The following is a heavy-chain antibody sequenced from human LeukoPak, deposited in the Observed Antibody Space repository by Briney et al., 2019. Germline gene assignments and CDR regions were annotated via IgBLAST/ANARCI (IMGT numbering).Heavy chain of an antibody. CDR2: ISYDGSNK. CDR1: GFTFSSYD. V-gene: IGHV3-30-3*01. J-gene: IGHJ6*02. CDR3: AEPRFLEGLSLDAYGMDV. D-gene: IGHD3-3*01. Sequence: PPGGSLRLSCAASGFTFSSYDMHWVRQAPGKGLEWVAVISYDGSNKYSADSVKGRFTISRDNSNNTLYLQMNSLRAEDTAVYYWAEPRFLEGLSLDAYGMDVWGQGTTVTVSS.